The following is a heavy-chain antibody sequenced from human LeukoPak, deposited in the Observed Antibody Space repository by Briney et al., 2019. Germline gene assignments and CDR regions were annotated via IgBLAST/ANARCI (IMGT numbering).Heavy chain of an antibody. V-gene: IGHV1-69*01. CDR1: GYSFTSYW. D-gene: IGHD1-26*01. J-gene: IGHJ4*02. CDR3: AREGEVGATYFDY. Sequence: KISCKGSGYSFTSYWISWVRQAPGQGLEWMGGIIPIFGTANYAQKFQGRVTITADESTSTAYMELSSLRSEDTAVYYCAREGEVGATYFDYWGQGTLVTVSS. CDR2: IIPIFGTA.